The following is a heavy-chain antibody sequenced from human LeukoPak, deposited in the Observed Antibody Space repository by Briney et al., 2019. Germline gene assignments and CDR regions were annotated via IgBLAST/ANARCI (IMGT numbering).Heavy chain of an antibody. CDR1: GGSFSGYY. D-gene: IGHD6-19*01. J-gene: IGHJ3*02. V-gene: IGHV4-34*01. CDR2: INHSGST. Sequence: SETLSLTCAVYGGSFSGYYWSWIRQPPGKGLEWIGEINHSGSTNYNPSLKSRVTISVDTSKNQFSLKLSSVTAADTAVYYCASSGWYEDAFDIWGQGTMVTVSS. CDR3: ASSGWYEDAFDI.